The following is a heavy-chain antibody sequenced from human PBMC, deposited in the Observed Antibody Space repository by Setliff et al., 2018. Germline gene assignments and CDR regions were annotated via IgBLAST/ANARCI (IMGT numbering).Heavy chain of an antibody. CDR2: ISSSSSYI. CDR3: ARDCRVGWVFTYGMDV. D-gene: IGHD6-13*01. Sequence: SCAASGFTFSSYSMNWVRQAPGKGLEWVSSISSSSSYIYYADSVKGRFTISRDNSKNTLFLQMNSLRPEDTAVYYCARDCRVGWVFTYGMDVWGQGTLVTVSS. J-gene: IGHJ6*02. V-gene: IGHV3-21*04. CDR1: GFTFSSYS.